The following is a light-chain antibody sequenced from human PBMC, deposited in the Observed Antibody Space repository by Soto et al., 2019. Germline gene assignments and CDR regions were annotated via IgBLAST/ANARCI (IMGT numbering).Light chain of an antibody. CDR1: QSISSW. J-gene: IGKJ2*01. CDR2: DAS. CDR3: QQYNNYLMYT. V-gene: IGKV1-5*01. Sequence: DIQMTQSPPTLSASVGDRVTITCRASQSISSWLAWCQQKPGKAPKLLIYDASTLESGVPSRFSGSGSGTEFTLTISSLQPDDFATYYCQQYNNYLMYTFGQGTKLEIK.